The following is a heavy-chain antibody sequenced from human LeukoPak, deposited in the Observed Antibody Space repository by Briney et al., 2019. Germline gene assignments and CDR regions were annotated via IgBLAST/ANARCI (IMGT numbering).Heavy chain of an antibody. V-gene: IGHV5-51*01. CDR3: ARQVGGSGSYRGNWFDP. D-gene: IGHD3-10*01. CDR1: GSRFTSYW. Sequence: GESLQISCEGSGSRFTSYWIGWVRQLPGKGLEWMGIIYPGDSDTRYSPSFQGQVTISADKSISTAYLQWSSLKASDTAMYYCARQVGGSGSYRGNWFDPWGQGTLVTVSS. CDR2: IYPGDSDT. J-gene: IGHJ5*02.